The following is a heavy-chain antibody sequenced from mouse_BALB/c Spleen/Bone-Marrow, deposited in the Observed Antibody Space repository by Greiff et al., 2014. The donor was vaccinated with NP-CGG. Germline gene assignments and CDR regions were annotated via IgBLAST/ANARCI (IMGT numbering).Heavy chain of an antibody. D-gene: IGHD2-1*01. CDR2: ILPGSGST. CDR1: GYTFSSYW. Sequence: QVQLQQSGAELMKPGASVKISCKATGYTFSSYWIEWVKQRPGHGFEWIGEILPGSGSTNYNEKFKGKATFTADTSSNTAYMQLSSLTSEDSAVYYCAREDGNHVGFAYWGQGTLVTVSA. V-gene: IGHV1-9*01. CDR3: AREDGNHVGFAY. J-gene: IGHJ3*01.